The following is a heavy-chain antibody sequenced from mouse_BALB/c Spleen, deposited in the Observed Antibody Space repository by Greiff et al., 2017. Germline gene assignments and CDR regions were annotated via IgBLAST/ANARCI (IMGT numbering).Heavy chain of an antibody. Sequence: VQLQQSGAELVRPGTSVKVSCKASGYAFTNYLIEWVKQRPGQGLEWIGVINPGSGGTNYNEKFKGKATLTADKSSSTAYMQLSSLTSDDSAVYFCAGGNARFAYWGQGTLVTVSA. D-gene: IGHD1-1*02. CDR1: GYAFTNYL. CDR2: INPGSGGT. J-gene: IGHJ3*01. V-gene: IGHV1-54*01. CDR3: AGGNARFAY.